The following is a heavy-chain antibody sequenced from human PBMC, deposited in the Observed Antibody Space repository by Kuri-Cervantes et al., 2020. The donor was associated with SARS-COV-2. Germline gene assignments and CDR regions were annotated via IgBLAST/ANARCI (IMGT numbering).Heavy chain of an antibody. V-gene: IGHV3-49*04. J-gene: IGHJ4*02. CDR3: TSDNFWSGFFDY. CDR2: IRSTAYGGTT. CDR1: GFTFGDYA. D-gene: IGHD3-3*01. Sequence: GGSLRLSCTASGFTFGDYAVSWVRQAPGKGLEWVGFIRSTAYGGTTEYAASVKGRFTISRDDSKSIAYLQMNSLKTEDTAVYYCTSDNFWSGFFDYWGRGTLVTVSS.